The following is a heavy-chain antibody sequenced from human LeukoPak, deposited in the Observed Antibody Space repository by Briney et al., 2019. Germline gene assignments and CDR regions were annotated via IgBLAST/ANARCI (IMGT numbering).Heavy chain of an antibody. D-gene: IGHD3-22*01. CDR2: IYYSGST. J-gene: IGHJ4*02. Sequence: SSESLSLTCTVSGGSISSYYWSWIRQPPGGGLEWSGYIYYSGSTNYNPSLKSRVTISVDTSKNQFSLKLSSVTAADTAVYYCARYVYADYYDSSGYLDYWGQGTLVTVSS. V-gene: IGHV4-59*08. CDR1: GGSISSYY. CDR3: ARYVYADYYDSSGYLDY.